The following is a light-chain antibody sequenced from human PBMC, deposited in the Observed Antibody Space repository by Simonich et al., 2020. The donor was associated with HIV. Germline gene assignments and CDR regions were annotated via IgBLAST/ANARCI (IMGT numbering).Light chain of an antibody. CDR3: QQRSNWIT. J-gene: IGKJ5*01. V-gene: IGKV3-11*01. Sequence: EIVLTQSPAILSLSPGERATLSCRASQSVSSYLTWYQQKPGQAPRLLIHDASNRATGVPARFSGSGSGTDFTLTITSLESEDFAVYYCQQRSNWITFGQGTRLEIK. CDR2: DAS. CDR1: QSVSSY.